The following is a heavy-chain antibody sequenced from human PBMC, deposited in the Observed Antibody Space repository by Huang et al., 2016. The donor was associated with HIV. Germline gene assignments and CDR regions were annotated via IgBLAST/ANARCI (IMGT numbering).Heavy chain of an antibody. Sequence: QVQLQQSGPGLVKPSETLTLTCTVSGGSTNSPYRTWIRQPPGKGLEWIGVIDNTGSTDYNPSLKSRLTLALDKSKNQLSLKLRSVTAADTAIYYCARAGYHHIWGSYRSVVNYGMDVWGQGTSVTVSS. CDR2: IDNTGST. V-gene: IGHV4-59*11. J-gene: IGHJ6*02. CDR1: GGSTNSPY. CDR3: ARAGYHHIWGSYRSVVNYGMDV. D-gene: IGHD3-16*02.